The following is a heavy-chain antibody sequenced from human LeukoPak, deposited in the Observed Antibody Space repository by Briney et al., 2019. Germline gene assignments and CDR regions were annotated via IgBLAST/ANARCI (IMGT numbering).Heavy chain of an antibody. CDR2: IMEDGSVK. Sequence: GGSLRLSCEAYGFTFKSHWMSWVRQAPGKGLEWVANIMEDGSVKNYVDSVKGRFTISRDNAKNSLYLQMNSLRAEDTAVYYCARVGYSSSWSPSDYWGQGALVTVSS. CDR1: GFTFKSHW. CDR3: ARVGYSSSWSPSDY. D-gene: IGHD6-13*01. V-gene: IGHV3-7*01. J-gene: IGHJ4*02.